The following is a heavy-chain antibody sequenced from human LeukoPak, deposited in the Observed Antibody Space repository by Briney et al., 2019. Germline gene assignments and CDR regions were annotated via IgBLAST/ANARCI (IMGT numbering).Heavy chain of an antibody. V-gene: IGHV4-39*07. D-gene: IGHD3-10*01. CDR1: GGSISSSSYY. CDR2: IYYSGST. Sequence: SETLSLTCTVSGGSISSSSYYWGWIRQPPGKGLEWIGRIYYSGSTNYNPSLKSRVTISVDASKNQFSLKLSSVTAADTAVYYCARGGSHYYGSGSYYSKVRNHYYYYYMDVWGKGTTVTVSS. CDR3: ARGGSHYYGSGSYYSKVRNHYYYYYMDV. J-gene: IGHJ6*03.